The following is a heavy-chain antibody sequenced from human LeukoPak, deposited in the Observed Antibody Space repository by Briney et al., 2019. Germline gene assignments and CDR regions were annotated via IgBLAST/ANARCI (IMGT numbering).Heavy chain of an antibody. D-gene: IGHD5-12*01. CDR1: GDSISSSNYY. J-gene: IGHJ4*02. CDR3: ARHRPYGGYDD. Sequence: PSETVSLTCSVSGDSISSSNYYWGWIRQPPGEGLEWIGSMLYSGNTYYNPSLKSRVAIYADTSKNELSLRVNSVTAADAAVYFCARHRPYGGYDDWGQGTLVTVSS. CDR2: MLYSGNT. V-gene: IGHV4-39*01.